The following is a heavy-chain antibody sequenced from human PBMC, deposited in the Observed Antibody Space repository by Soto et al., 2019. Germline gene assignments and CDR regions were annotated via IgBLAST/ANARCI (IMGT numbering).Heavy chain of an antibody. CDR2: IYHSGST. CDR3: ARVPYR. CDR1: GGSISSGGYS. V-gene: IGHV4-30-2*01. Sequence: QLQLQESGSGLVKPSQTLSLTCAVSGGSISSGGYSWSWIRQPPGKGLEWIGSIYHSGSTYYNPYLKSRITITVDRCKHQSSLMLSSVTDADTAVCGCARVPYRWGQGTLVTVSS. J-gene: IGHJ5*02. D-gene: IGHD2-2*01.